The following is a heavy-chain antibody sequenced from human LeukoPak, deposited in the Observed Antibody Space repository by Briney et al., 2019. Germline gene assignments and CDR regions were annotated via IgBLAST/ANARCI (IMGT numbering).Heavy chain of an antibody. CDR2: INPNSGGT. D-gene: IGHD1-1*01. CDR1: GYTFTGHY. CDR3: ARDYTTGTCLVDS. Sequence: GASVKVSCKASGYTFTGHYMHWVRQAPGQGLEWMGWINPNSGGTNYAQKFQGRVTMTRDMSISTAYMELSRLRSDDTAVYYCARDYTTGTCLVDSWGQGTLVTVSS. J-gene: IGHJ4*02. V-gene: IGHV1-2*02.